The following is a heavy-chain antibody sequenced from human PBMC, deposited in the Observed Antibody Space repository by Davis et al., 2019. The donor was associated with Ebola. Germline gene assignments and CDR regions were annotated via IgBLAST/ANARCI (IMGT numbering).Heavy chain of an antibody. D-gene: IGHD1-20*01. Sequence: GESLKISCKGSGFTFTSYWINWVRQMPGKGLEWMGIIYTGDSDTRYSPSFRGQVTISADKSIKTAFLQWSSLKASDTAMYYCATLRRTITGMDDGFDIWGQGTMVTVSS. CDR2: IYTGDSDT. CDR1: GFTFTSYW. J-gene: IGHJ3*02. CDR3: ATLRRTITGMDDGFDI. V-gene: IGHV5-51*01.